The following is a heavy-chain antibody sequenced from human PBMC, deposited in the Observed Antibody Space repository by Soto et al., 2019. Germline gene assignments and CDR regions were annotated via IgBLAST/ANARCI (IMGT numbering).Heavy chain of an antibody. D-gene: IGHD1-26*01. CDR1: GGSFSGYY. Sequence: SETLSLTCAVYGGSFSGYYWSWIRQPPGKGLEWIGEINHSGSTNYNPSLKSRVTISVDTSKNQFSLKLSSVTAADTAVYYCARRGGAEGSYYFDYWGQGTLVTVSS. CDR2: INHSGST. V-gene: IGHV4-34*01. CDR3: ARRGGAEGSYYFDY. J-gene: IGHJ4*02.